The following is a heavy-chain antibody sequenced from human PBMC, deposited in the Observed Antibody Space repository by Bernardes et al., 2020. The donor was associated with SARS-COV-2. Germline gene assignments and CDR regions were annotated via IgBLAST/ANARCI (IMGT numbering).Heavy chain of an antibody. J-gene: IGHJ6*02. Sequence: GWSLRLSCAASGFTFSSYDMHWVRQATGKGLEWVSAIGTAGDTYYPGSVKGRFTISRENAKNSLYLQMNSLRAGDTAVYYCARANYYDSSGYLSYYYGMDVWGQGTTVTVSS. D-gene: IGHD3-22*01. CDR3: ARANYYDSSGYLSYYYGMDV. V-gene: IGHV3-13*01. CDR2: IGTAGDT. CDR1: GFTFSSYD.